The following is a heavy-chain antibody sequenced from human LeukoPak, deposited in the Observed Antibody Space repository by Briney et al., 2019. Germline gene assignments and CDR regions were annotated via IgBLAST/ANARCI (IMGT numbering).Heavy chain of an antibody. CDR2: INPNSGGT. J-gene: IGHJ4*02. Sequence: GASVKVSCKASGYTFTGYYMHWVRQAPGQGLEWMGRINPNSGGTNYAQKFQGRVTMTRDTSISTAYMELSRLRSDDTAVYYCASYGPIVGSPLDYWGQGTLVTVSS. CDR3: ASYGPIVGSPLDY. D-gene: IGHD3-22*01. CDR1: GYTFTGYY. V-gene: IGHV1-2*06.